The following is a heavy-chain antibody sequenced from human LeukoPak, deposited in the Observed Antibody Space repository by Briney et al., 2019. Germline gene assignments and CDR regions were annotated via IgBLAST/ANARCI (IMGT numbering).Heavy chain of an antibody. Sequence: PSETLTLTCTVSGASMSASTYCWACLRQTPGKGLGWIGSMYYSGSTHYTPSLKSRVTMSVDTSKNQFSLRVSSVTAADTAVYYCARNSSYYNTGGFDYWGQGILVTVSS. J-gene: IGHJ4*02. CDR2: MYYSGST. D-gene: IGHD3-10*01. CDR3: ARNSSYYNTGGFDY. CDR1: GASMSASTYC. V-gene: IGHV4-39*01.